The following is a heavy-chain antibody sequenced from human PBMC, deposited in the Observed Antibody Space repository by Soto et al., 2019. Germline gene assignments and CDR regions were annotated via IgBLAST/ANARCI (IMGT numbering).Heavy chain of an antibody. CDR2: INHTGGT. D-gene: IGHD3-3*01. CDR1: GGSVNGYY. Sequence: SETLSLTCAVYGGSVNGYYWNWIRQPPGKGLEWIGEINHTGGTHYNPSLKSRVTMSVDTSKNQFSLRLSSLTAADTAIYYCATRITVFGLLIPPFDPWGQGTQVTVSS. CDR3: ATRITVFGLLIPPFDP. V-gene: IGHV4-34*01. J-gene: IGHJ5*02.